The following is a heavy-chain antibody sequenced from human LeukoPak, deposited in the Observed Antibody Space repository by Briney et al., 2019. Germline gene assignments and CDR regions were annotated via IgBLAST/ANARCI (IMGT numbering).Heavy chain of an antibody. CDR2: IYYSGST. V-gene: IGHV4-59*01. CDR3: ARSSNWYSLDH. Sequence: SETLSLTCTVSGGSISSYYWSWIRQLPVKGLEWIGYIYYSGSTNYNPSLKSRVTISVDTSKNQFSLNLSSVTAADTAVYFCARSSNWYSLDHWGQGTLVTVSS. CDR1: GGSISSYY. D-gene: IGHD6-13*01. J-gene: IGHJ4*02.